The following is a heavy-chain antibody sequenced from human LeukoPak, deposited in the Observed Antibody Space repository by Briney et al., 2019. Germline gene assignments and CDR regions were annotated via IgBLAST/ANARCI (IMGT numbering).Heavy chain of an antibody. CDR2: INPNSGGT. D-gene: IGHD3-22*01. V-gene: IGHV1-2*02. Sequence: ASVKVSCKASGYTFTSYGISWVRQAPGQGLEWMGWINPNSGGTNYAQKFQGRVTMTRDTSISTAYMELSRLRSDDTAVYYCAREPLRLYYYDSSGVDYWGQGTLVTVSS. CDR1: GYTFTSYG. J-gene: IGHJ4*02. CDR3: AREPLRLYYYDSSGVDY.